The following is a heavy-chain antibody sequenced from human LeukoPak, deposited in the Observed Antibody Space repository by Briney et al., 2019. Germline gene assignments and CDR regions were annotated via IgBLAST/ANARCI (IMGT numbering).Heavy chain of an antibody. Sequence: PGGSLRLSCAASGFTFSIYSMNWVRQAPGKGLEWVSSISSSSSYIYYADSEKGRFTISRDNAKTSLYLQMNSLRAEDTAVYYCARDLSGVAGYTYGRGIDYWGQGTLVTVSS. CDR2: ISSSSSYI. CDR1: GFTFSIYS. CDR3: ARDLSGVAGYTYGRGIDY. V-gene: IGHV3-21*01. D-gene: IGHD5-18*01. J-gene: IGHJ4*02.